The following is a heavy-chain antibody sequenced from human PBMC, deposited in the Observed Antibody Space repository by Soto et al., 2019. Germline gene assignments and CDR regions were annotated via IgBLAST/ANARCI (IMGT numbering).Heavy chain of an antibody. V-gene: IGHV1-3*01. CDR1: GYTFTSYA. Sequence: GASVKVSCKASGYTFTSYAMHWVRQAPGQRLEWMGWINAGNGNTKYSQKFQGRVTITRDTSASTAYMELSSLRSEDTAVYYCARSIMVVTVLDYWGQGTLVTVSS. CDR2: INAGNGNT. J-gene: IGHJ4*02. D-gene: IGHD2-21*02. CDR3: ARSIMVVTVLDY.